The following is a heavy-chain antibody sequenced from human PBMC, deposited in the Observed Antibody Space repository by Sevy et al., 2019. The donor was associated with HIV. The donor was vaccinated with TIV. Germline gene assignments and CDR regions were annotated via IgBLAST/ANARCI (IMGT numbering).Heavy chain of an antibody. CDR2: IGYDGSNK. CDR1: GFTPSTYG. CDR3: ARDPRMYGDYLLAYFDS. D-gene: IGHD2-8*01. Sequence: GGSLRLSCAASGFTPSTYGMHWVRQAPGKVLEWVAVIGYDGSNKYSADSVKGRFTISRDNSKNTLFLQMDSLRAEDTAVYYCARDPRMYGDYLLAYFDSWGQGTLVTVSS. J-gene: IGHJ4*02. V-gene: IGHV3-33*01.